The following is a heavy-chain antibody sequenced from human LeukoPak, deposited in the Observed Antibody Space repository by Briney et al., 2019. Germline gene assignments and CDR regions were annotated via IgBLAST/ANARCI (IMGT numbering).Heavy chain of an antibody. D-gene: IGHD3-22*01. Sequence: GGSLRLSCAASGFTFSDYYMSWIRQAPGKGLEWVSYISSSGSTIYYADSVKGRFTISRDNAKNSLYLQMNSLRAEDTAVYYCAKDRYSGYYGWFDPWGQGTLVTVSS. CDR2: ISSSGSTI. CDR3: AKDRYSGYYGWFDP. J-gene: IGHJ5*02. V-gene: IGHV3-11*01. CDR1: GFTFSDYY.